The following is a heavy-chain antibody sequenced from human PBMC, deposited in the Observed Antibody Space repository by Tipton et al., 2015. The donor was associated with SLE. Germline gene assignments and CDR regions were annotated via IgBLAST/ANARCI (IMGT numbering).Heavy chain of an antibody. Sequence: SLRLSCAASGFTFSSYAMHWVRQAPGKGLEWVAVISYDGSNKYYADSVKGRFTISRDNSKNTLYLQMNSLRAEDTAVYYCARVTAMGSDAFDIWGQGTMVTVSS. CDR2: ISYDGSNK. J-gene: IGHJ3*02. CDR3: ARVTAMGSDAFDI. V-gene: IGHV3-30-3*01. CDR1: GFTFSSYA. D-gene: IGHD5-18*01.